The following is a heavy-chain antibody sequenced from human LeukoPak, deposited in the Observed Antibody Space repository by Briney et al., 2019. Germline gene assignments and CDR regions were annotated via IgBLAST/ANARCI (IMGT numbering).Heavy chain of an antibody. CDR2: IYTSGST. V-gene: IGHV4-61*02. CDR3: ARTVYARFDY. J-gene: IGHJ4*02. CDR1: GGSISSGSYY. D-gene: IGHD3-16*01. Sequence: SQTLSLTCTVSGGSISSGSYYWSWIRQPAGKGLEWIGRIYTSGSTNCNPSLKSRVTISVDTSKNQFSLKLSSVTAADTAVYYCARTVYARFDYWGQGTLVTVSS.